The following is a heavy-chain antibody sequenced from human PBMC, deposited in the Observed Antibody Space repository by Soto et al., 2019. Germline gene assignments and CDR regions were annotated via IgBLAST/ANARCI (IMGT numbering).Heavy chain of an antibody. CDR2: ISWDGADT. J-gene: IGHJ4*02. CDR1: GFPFDDYS. Sequence: SLRLSCAASGFPFDDYSMNWVRQVPGKGLEWVSLISWDGADTYYADSVKGRFTTSRDNAENSLYLQMNSLRPEDTALYYCVRSKGGYSYGTPFDYWGQGTLVTVSS. D-gene: IGHD5-18*01. V-gene: IGHV3-43*01. CDR3: VRSKGGYSYGTPFDY.